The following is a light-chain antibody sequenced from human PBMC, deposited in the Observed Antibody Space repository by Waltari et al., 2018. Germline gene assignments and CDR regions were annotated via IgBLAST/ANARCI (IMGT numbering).Light chain of an antibody. V-gene: IGKV3-20*01. CDR3: QQYGSSPWT. CDR1: QSVSSSY. CDR2: GAS. J-gene: IGKJ1*01. Sequence: EIVLTQSPGTLSLSPGERATLSCRASQSVSSSYLAWYQQQLGQAARLLFYGASSRATCIPDRFSGSVSGTDFTLTIIRLEPEDFAVYYCQQYGSSPWTFGQGTKVEIK.